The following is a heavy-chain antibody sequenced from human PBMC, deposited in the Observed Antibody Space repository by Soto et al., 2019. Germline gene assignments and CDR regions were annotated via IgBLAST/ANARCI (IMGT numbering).Heavy chain of an antibody. J-gene: IGHJ4*02. CDR1: GFTFSSYA. Sequence: QVQLVESGGGVVQPGRSLRLSYAASGFTFSSYAMHWVRQAPGKGLEWVAVISYDGSNKYYADSVKGRFTISRDNSKNTLYLQMNSLRAEDTAVYYCAREPVGDCSGGSCYPLAYWGQGTLVTVSS. CDR3: AREPVGDCSGGSCYPLAY. D-gene: IGHD2-15*01. V-gene: IGHV3-30-3*01. CDR2: ISYDGSNK.